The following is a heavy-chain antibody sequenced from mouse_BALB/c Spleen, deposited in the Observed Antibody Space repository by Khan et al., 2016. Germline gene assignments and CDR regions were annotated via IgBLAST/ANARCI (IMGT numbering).Heavy chain of an antibody. CDR2: ISYSGST. V-gene: IGHV3-2*02. CDR3: ARSDYGSKDAMDY. J-gene: IGHJ4*01. Sequence: EVKLEVSGPGLVKPSQSLSLTCTVTGYSITSEYAWNWIRQFPANKLEWMGYISYSGSTSYNPSHKSRISITRDTSNNQFFLQLNSVTSGDTATYCCARSDYGSKDAMDYWGQGTSVTVSS. D-gene: IGHD1-1*01. CDR1: GYSITSEYA.